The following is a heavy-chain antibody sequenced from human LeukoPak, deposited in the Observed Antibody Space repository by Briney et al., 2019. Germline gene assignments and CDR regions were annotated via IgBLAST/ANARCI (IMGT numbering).Heavy chain of an antibody. CDR1: GYTFTGYY. V-gene: IGHV1-2*02. CDR3: ARGRYYYDSSGSEYFQH. Sequence: GASVKVSCKGSGYTFTGYYKHWVRQAPGQGLEWMGWINPNSGGTNYAQKFQGRVTMTRDTSISTAYMELSRLRSDDTAVYYCARGRYYYDSSGSEYFQHWGQGTLVTVSS. D-gene: IGHD3-22*01. J-gene: IGHJ1*01. CDR2: INPNSGGT.